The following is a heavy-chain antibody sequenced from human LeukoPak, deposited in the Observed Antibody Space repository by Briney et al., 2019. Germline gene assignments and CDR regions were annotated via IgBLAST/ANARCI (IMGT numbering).Heavy chain of an antibody. D-gene: IGHD3-10*01. Sequence: PSETLSLTCTVSGGSISSYYWSWIRQPPGKGLEWIGYIYYSGSTNYNPSLKSRVTISVDTSKNQFSLKLSSVTAADTAVYYCAREHGSGSYYKGWFDPWGQGTLVTVSS. CDR2: IYYSGST. J-gene: IGHJ5*02. CDR1: GGSISSYY. V-gene: IGHV4-59*12. CDR3: AREHGSGSYYKGWFDP.